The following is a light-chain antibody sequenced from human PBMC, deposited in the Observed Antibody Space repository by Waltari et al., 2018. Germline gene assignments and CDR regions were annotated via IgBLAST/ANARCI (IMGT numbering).Light chain of an antibody. V-gene: IGLV2-23*02. J-gene: IGLJ3*02. CDR1: HSDVGRYNL. CDR3: CSYAGSFTWV. CDR2: DVT. Sequence: QSAPTQPASVSGSPGQSITISCPGTHSDVGRYNLVSWYQQHPDKAPKLIIYDVTERPSGVSDRLSGSKSGNTASLTISGLQAEDEADYYCCSYAGSFTWVFGGGTKLTVL.